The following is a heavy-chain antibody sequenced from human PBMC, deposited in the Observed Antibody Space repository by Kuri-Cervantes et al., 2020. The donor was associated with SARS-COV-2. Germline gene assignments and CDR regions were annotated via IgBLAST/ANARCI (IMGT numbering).Heavy chain of an antibody. CDR2: INHSGST. J-gene: IGHJ3*02. D-gene: IGHD6-6*01. V-gene: IGHV4-34*01. CDR3: ARGPWDSIAARRFGAFDI. CDR1: GELFSGYY. Sequence: SETLSLTCAVSGELFSGYYWTWIRQSPGKGLEWIGEINHSGSTNYNPSLKSRVTISVDTSKNQFSLKLSSVTAADTAVYYCARGPWDSIAARRFGAFDIWGQGTMVTVSS.